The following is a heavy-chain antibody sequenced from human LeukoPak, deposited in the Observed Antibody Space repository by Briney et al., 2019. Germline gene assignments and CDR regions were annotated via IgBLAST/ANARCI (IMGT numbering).Heavy chain of an antibody. CDR3: ARGRDSRGYQFKGFDY. D-gene: IGHD3-22*01. V-gene: IGHV4-4*08. CDR2: FWPGGGP. CDR1: GGSINTSY. Sequence: SETLSLTCTVSGGSINTSYWSWIRQPPGKGLEWIGRFWPGGGPSYKPSLKSRVTISIDTSKNQFSLTLSSVTAADTAVYYCARGRDSRGYQFKGFDYWGQGTLVAVSS. J-gene: IGHJ4*02.